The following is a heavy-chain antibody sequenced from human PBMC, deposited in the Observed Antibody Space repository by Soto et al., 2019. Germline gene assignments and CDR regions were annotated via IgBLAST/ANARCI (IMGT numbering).Heavy chain of an antibody. Sequence: QVQLVESGGGVVQPGRSLRLSCAASGFTFSSYAMHWVRQAPGKGLEWVAVISYDGSNKYYADSVKGRFTISRDNSKNTLYLQMSSLRAEDTAVYYCARDMLIFDYWGQGTLVTVSS. CDR3: ARDMLIFDY. CDR1: GFTFSSYA. CDR2: ISYDGSNK. D-gene: IGHD3-10*02. J-gene: IGHJ4*02. V-gene: IGHV3-30-3*01.